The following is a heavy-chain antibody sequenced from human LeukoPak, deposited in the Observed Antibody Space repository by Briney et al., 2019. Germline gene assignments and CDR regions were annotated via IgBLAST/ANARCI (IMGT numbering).Heavy chain of an antibody. CDR1: GFTFSSYS. D-gene: IGHD3-3*01. Sequence: GGSLRLSCAASGFTFSSYSMNWVRQAPGKGLEWVSYISSSSSTIYYADSVKGRFTISRDNAKNSLYLQMSSLRDEDTAVYYCARDVDYYDFWSGYYTGGKLGYFDYWGQGTLVTVSS. V-gene: IGHV3-48*02. J-gene: IGHJ4*02. CDR3: ARDVDYYDFWSGYYTGGKLGYFDY. CDR2: ISSSSSTI.